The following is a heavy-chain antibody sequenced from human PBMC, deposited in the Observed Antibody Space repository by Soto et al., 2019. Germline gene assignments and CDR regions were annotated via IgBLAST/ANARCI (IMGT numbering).Heavy chain of an antibody. CDR3: ARDRLIVVVPAATLDFDY. Sequence: QVQLVQSGAEVKKPGASVKVSCKASGYTFTSYGISWVRQAPGQGLEWMGWISAYNGNTNYEQKLQGRVTMTTDTSTSTAYMELRSLRSDDTAVYYCARDRLIVVVPAATLDFDYWGQGTLVTVSS. J-gene: IGHJ4*02. CDR2: ISAYNGNT. D-gene: IGHD2-2*01. CDR1: GYTFTSYG. V-gene: IGHV1-18*01.